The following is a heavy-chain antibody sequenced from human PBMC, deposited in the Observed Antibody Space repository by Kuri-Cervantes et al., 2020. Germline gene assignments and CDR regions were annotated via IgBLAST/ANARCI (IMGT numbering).Heavy chain of an antibody. V-gene: IGHV4-4*02. D-gene: IGHD2-15*01. CDR3: AREDYCSGGSCYSRVDWFDP. CDR1: GGSISSSNW. Sequence: SETLSLTCAVSGGSISSSNWWSWVRQPPGKGLEWIGEIYHSGSTNYNPSLKSRVTISVDKSKNQFSLKLSSVTAADTAVYYCAREDYCSGGSCYSRVDWFDPWGQGTLVTVSS. CDR2: IYHSGST. J-gene: IGHJ5*02.